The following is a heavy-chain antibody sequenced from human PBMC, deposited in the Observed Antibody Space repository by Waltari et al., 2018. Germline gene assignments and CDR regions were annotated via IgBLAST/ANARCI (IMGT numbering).Heavy chain of an antibody. CDR3: ARGYGYD. V-gene: IGHV4-59*01. CDR2: IYYSGST. J-gene: IGHJ4*02. Sequence: QVQLQESGPGLVKPSETLSLTCTVSGGSISSYSWSWIRQPPGKGLEWIGYIYYSGSTNYNPSLKSRVTISVDTSKNQFSLKLSSVTAADTAVYYCARGYGYDWGQGTLVTVSS. CDR1: GGSISSYS. D-gene: IGHD5-18*01.